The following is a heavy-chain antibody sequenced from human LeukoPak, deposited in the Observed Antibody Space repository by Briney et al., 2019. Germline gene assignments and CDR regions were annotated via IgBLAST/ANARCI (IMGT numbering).Heavy chain of an antibody. Sequence: SDTLSLTCTVSGGSISSYYWSWIRQPPGKALELIGDIYYSRSTNYNPSLKSRVTISVDTSKNQFSLKLSSVTAADTAVYYCARHPRYSSGWYSYEIDYWGQGTLVTVSS. CDR1: GGSISSYY. V-gene: IGHV4-59*08. J-gene: IGHJ4*02. CDR3: ARHPRYSSGWYSYEIDY. CDR2: IYYSRST. D-gene: IGHD6-19*01.